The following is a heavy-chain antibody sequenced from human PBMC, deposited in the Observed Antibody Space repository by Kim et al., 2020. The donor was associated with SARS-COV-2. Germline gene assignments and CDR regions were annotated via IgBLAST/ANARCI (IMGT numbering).Heavy chain of an antibody. Sequence: SETLSLTCTVSGGSVSSATYYWSWIRQPPGKGLEWIAYIYYTGSTNFNPSLKSRATISVDTSKNQFSLKLSSVTAADTGVYYCARVNYASGRNFDYWGQG. CDR3: ARVNYASGRNFDY. CDR2: IYYTGST. D-gene: IGHD3-10*01. J-gene: IGHJ4*02. V-gene: IGHV4-61*01. CDR1: GGSVSSATYY.